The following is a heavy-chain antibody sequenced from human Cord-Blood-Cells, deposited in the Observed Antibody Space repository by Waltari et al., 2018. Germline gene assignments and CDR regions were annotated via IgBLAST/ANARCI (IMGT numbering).Heavy chain of an antibody. CDR3: ARDSSGYYAFDI. V-gene: IGHV3-30-3*01. J-gene: IGHJ3*02. Sequence: QVQLVESGGGVVQPGRSLRLSCAASGFTFSSYAMHWVRQAPGKGLEWVEVISYDGSNKYYADSLKGRFTIARDNSKNTLYLQMNSLRAEDTAVYYCARDSSGYYAFDIWGQGTMVTVSS. CDR2: ISYDGSNK. CDR1: GFTFSSYA. D-gene: IGHD3-22*01.